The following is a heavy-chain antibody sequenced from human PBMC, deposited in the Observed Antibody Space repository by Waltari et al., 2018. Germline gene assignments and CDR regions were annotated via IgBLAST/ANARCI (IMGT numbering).Heavy chain of an antibody. V-gene: IGHV4-59*08. CDR2: IYYTGST. J-gene: IGHJ5*02. CDR1: GGSISGYY. Sequence: QVQLQESGPGLVKPSETLSLTCTASGGSISGYYWSCLRRSPGKGLEWIGHIYYTGSTNYNPALRSRVTMSIDASKNQFSLKLSSVTAADTAVYYCAKFIRLQLDWFDPWGRGTLVTVSS. D-gene: IGHD4-4*01. CDR3: AKFIRLQLDWFDP.